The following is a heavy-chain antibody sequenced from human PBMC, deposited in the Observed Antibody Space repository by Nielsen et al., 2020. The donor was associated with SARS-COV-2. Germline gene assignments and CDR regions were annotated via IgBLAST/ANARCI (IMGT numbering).Heavy chain of an antibody. J-gene: IGHJ4*02. V-gene: IGHV3-30*18. CDR1: GFTFSSYG. CDR3: AKDGYKFGELAAQPLAG. Sequence: GGSLRLSCVASGFTFSSYGMHWVRQAPGKGLEWVAVISYDGSNKYYADSVKGRFTISRDNSKNTLYLQMNSLRAEDTAVYYCAKDGYKFGELAAQPLAGWGQGTLVTVSS. D-gene: IGHD3-16*01. CDR2: ISYDGSNK.